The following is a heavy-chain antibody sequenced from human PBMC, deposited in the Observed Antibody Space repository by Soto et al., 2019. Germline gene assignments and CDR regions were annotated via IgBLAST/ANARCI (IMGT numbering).Heavy chain of an antibody. Sequence: ASVKVSCKASGYTFTSYGISWVRQAPGQGLEWMGWISAYNGNTNYAQKLQGRVTMTTDTSTSTAYMELRSLRSDDTDVYYCARDPSGHYDSSATIRGWFDPWGQGTLVTVSS. V-gene: IGHV1-18*01. CDR1: GYTFTSYG. CDR3: ARDPSGHYDSSATIRGWFDP. D-gene: IGHD3-22*01. J-gene: IGHJ5*02. CDR2: ISAYNGNT.